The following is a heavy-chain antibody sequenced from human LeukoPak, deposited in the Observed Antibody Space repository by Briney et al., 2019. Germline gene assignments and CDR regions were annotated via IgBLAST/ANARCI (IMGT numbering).Heavy chain of an antibody. CDR1: GFTFRNFW. D-gene: IGHD1-26*01. CDR2: IKEDGGEI. CDR3: ARSGYSHSWDY. V-gene: IGHV3-7*03. J-gene: IGHJ4*02. Sequence: GGSLRLSCAASGFTFRNFWMTWVRQAPGKGLEWVANIKEDGGEIHFVDSMKGRFTISRDNAKNSLYLQMNSLRGNDTAVYYCARSGYSHSWDYWGQGTLVIVSS.